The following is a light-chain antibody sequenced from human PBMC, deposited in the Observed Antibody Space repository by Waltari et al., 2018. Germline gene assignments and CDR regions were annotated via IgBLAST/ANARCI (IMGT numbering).Light chain of an antibody. CDR1: QSLLYTNGYTY. Sequence: DIVMTQSPLSLPVIPGEPASISCRSRQSLLYTNGYTYPDWYLQKTGQSPQLLIYWASTRASGVPDRFSGSGSGIDFTLTISRVEADDVGVYYCMQALQTPPAFGQGTKVEIK. J-gene: IGKJ1*01. V-gene: IGKV2-28*01. CDR2: WAS. CDR3: MQALQTPPA.